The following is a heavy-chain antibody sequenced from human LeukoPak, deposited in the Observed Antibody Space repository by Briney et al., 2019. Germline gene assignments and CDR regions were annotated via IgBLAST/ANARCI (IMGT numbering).Heavy chain of an antibody. D-gene: IGHD3-10*01. CDR2: INHSGST. Sequence: SETLSLTCAVYGGSFSGYYWSWIRQPAGKGLEWIGEINHSGSTNYNPSLKSRVTISVDTSKNQFSLKLSSVTAADTAVYYCATRGKFRDYWGQGTLVTVSS. CDR3: ATRGKFRDY. CDR1: GGSFSGYY. J-gene: IGHJ4*02. V-gene: IGHV4-34*01.